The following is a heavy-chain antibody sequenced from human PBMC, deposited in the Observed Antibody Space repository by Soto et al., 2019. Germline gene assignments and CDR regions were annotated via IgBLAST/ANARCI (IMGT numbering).Heavy chain of an antibody. D-gene: IGHD3-22*01. CDR2: IIPILGIA. CDR3: ARAVYDSSSDAFDI. J-gene: IGHJ3*02. Sequence: QVQLVQSGAEVKKPGSSVKVSCKASGGTFSSYTISWVRQAPGQGLEWMGRIIPILGIANYAQKFQGRVTXXAXKXXSTAYMELSSLRSEDTAVYYCARAVYDSSSDAFDIWGQGTMVTVSS. CDR1: GGTFSSYT. V-gene: IGHV1-69*02.